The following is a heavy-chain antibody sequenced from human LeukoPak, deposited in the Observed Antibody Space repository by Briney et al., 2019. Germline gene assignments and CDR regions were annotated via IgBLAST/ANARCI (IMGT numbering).Heavy chain of an antibody. CDR1: RFTFSGNA. CDR2: VSASGTYT. Sequence: GGSLRLSCVASRFTFSGNAMTWVRPAPGKGLEWVSSVSASGTYTYSADSVRGRFTLSRDNSKNTLYLQMSSLRAEDTAIYYCAKDVGPYCDGDCYFYFDFWGQGTLVTVSS. CDR3: AKDVGPYCDGDCYFYFDF. D-gene: IGHD2-21*02. V-gene: IGHV3-23*01. J-gene: IGHJ4*02.